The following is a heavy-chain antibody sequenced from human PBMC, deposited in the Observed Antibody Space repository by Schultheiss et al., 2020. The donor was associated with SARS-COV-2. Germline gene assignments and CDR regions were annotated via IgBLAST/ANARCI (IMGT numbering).Heavy chain of an antibody. Sequence: SETLSLTCTVSGGSISSSSYYWGWIRQPPGKGLEWIGSIYYSGSTYYNPSLKSRVTISVDTSKNQFSLKLSSVTAADTAVYYCARALVYGMDVWGQGTTVTVSS. V-gene: IGHV4-39*07. J-gene: IGHJ6*02. CDR2: IYYSGST. D-gene: IGHD2-2*01. CDR1: GGSISSSSYY. CDR3: ARALVYGMDV.